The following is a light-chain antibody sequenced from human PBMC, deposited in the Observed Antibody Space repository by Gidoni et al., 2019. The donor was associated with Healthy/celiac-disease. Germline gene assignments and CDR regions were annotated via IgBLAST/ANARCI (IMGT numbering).Light chain of an antibody. Sequence: EIVMTQSPATLSVSPGERATLSCRASKSVSSNLAWYQQKPGQAPRLLIYGASTRATGIQARFSVSGSGTEFTLTISRLQSEDLAVYYCQQYNNWPRTFGQGTKVESK. CDR1: KSVSSN. CDR2: GAS. J-gene: IGKJ1*01. CDR3: QQYNNWPRT. V-gene: IGKV3-15*01.